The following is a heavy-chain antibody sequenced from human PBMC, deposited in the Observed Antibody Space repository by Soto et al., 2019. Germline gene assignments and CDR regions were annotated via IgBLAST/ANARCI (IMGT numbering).Heavy chain of an antibody. CDR3: ASLRMNRLYSSSWFDY. CDR2: INDSGRT. J-gene: IGHJ4*02. CDR1: GGSFSGYY. D-gene: IGHD6-13*01. V-gene: IGHV4-34*01. Sequence: QVQLQQWGAGLLKPSEPLSLTCAVYGGSFSGYYWSWSRQPPGKALEWIGEINDSGRTHYNPSLKNRVTLSVDTSKIQFSLKLRSVPAADTDVYYGASLRMNRLYSSSWFDYWGQGTLVTGSS.